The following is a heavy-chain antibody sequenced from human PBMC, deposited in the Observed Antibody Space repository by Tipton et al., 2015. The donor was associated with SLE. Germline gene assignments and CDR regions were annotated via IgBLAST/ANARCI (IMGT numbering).Heavy chain of an antibody. CDR3: ARVGYDSSGYRMDV. CDR1: GGSISSHY. V-gene: IGHV4-59*08. Sequence: TLSLTCTVSGGSISSHYWSWIRQPPGKGLEWIGYIYYSGSTNYNPSLKSRVTVSVDTSKNQFSLKLSSVTAADTAVYYCARVGYDSSGYRMDVWGQGTTVTVSS. CDR2: IYYSGST. D-gene: IGHD3-22*01. J-gene: IGHJ6*02.